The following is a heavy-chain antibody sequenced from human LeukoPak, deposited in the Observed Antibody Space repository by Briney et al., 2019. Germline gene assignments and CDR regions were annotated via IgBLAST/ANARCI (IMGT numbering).Heavy chain of an antibody. CDR2: MNPNSGNT. D-gene: IGHD3-10*01. CDR3: ARRMVRGVIMLWAYYMDV. V-gene: IGHV1-8*01. J-gene: IGHJ6*03. Sequence: ASVKVSCKASGYTFTSYGINWLRQATGQGLEWMGWMNPNSGNTGYAQKFQGRVTMTRNTSISTAYMELSSLRSEDTAVYYCARRMVRGVIMLWAYYMDVWGKGTTVTVSS. CDR1: GYTFTSYG.